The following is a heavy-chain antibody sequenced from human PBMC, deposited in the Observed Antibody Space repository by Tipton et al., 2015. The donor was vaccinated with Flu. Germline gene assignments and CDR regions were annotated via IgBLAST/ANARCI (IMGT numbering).Heavy chain of an antibody. CDR1: GGSISNYY. D-gene: IGHD5-18*01. J-gene: IGHJ4*02. V-gene: IGHV4-59*08. CDR2: VHYSENT. CDR3: AGHFTAGLFAS. Sequence: TLSLTCTVSGGSISNYYWSWIRQPPGKGLEWIGYVHYSENTSYNPSLKSRVTMSLDTSKNQFSLRLSSVTAADTAVDYCAGHFTAGLFASWGQGTPVTVSS.